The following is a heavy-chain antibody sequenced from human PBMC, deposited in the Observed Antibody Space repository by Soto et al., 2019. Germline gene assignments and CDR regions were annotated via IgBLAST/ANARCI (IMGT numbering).Heavy chain of an antibody. V-gene: IGHV4-39*01. CDR1: GGSISSSSYY. CDR2: IYYSGST. CDR3: ARNLVIIHDFDY. D-gene: IGHD3-9*01. J-gene: IGHJ4*02. Sequence: PSETLSLTCTVSGGSISSSSYYWGWIRQPPGKGLEWIGSIYYSGSTYYNPSLKSRVTISVDTSKNQFSLKLSSVTAADTAVYYCARNLVIIHDFDYWGQGALVTVSS.